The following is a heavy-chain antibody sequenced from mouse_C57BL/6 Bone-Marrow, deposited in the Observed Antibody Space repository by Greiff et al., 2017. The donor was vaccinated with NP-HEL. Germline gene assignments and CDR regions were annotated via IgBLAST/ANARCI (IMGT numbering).Heavy chain of an antibody. J-gene: IGHJ2*01. D-gene: IGHD2-5*01. CDR2: INSDGGST. CDR1: EYAFPSHD. CDR3: ASPYYSKKDY. V-gene: IGHV5-2*01. Sequence: EVQVVESGGGLVQPGESLTLSCESNEYAFPSHDMSWVRKTPEKRLELVAAINSDGGSTYSPDTIERRFIISRDNTKKTLYMQMSSLRSEDTAFYYCASPYYSKKDYWGQGTTLTVSS.